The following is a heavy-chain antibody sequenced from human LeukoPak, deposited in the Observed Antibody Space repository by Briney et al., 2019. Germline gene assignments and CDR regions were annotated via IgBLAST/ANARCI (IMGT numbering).Heavy chain of an antibody. CDR1: GYTFTSYG. CDR3: ARQGRNYDFWSGYPDTNWFDP. Sequence: ASVKVSCKASGYTFTSYGISWVRQAPGQGLEWMGWISAYSGNTNYAQKLQGRVTMTTDTSTSTAYMELRSLRSDDTAVYYCARQGRNYDFWSGYPDTNWFDPWGQGTLVTASS. V-gene: IGHV1-18*01. J-gene: IGHJ5*02. D-gene: IGHD3-3*01. CDR2: ISAYSGNT.